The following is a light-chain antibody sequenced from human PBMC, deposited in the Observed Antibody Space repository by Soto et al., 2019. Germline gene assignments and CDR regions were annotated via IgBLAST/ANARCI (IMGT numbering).Light chain of an antibody. CDR2: GAS. CDR1: QSVSSSY. V-gene: IGKV3-20*01. J-gene: IGKJ5*01. Sequence: EIVLTQSPGTLSLSPGERATLSCRASQSVSSSYLAWYQQKPGQAPRLLIYGASSRATGIPDRFSGSGSGTDVTLNISRLEPEDVAVYYCQQYGSSSITFGQGTRLEIK. CDR3: QQYGSSSIT.